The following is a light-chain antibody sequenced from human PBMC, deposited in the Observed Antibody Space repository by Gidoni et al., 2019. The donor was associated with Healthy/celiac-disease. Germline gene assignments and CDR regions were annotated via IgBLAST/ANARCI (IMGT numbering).Light chain of an antibody. J-gene: IGKJ3*01. CDR2: DAS. CDR3: QPRGT. CDR1: QSVSSY. V-gene: IGKV3-11*01. Sequence: EIVLTQSTATLSLSPGERATLSCSASQSVSSYLAWYQQKPGQAPRRLIYDASNRATGIPARFSGSGSGTDFTLTISILDPEYFAVYYWQPRGTFGPGTKVDIK.